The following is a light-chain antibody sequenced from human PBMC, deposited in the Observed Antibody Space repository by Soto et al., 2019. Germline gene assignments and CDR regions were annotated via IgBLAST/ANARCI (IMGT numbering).Light chain of an antibody. CDR3: QQYESYSPLT. CDR1: QSIRSC. Sequence: EIRMTQSPAILSASVGDRVTITCRASQSIRSCFAWYQQKPWKAPKLLIYDAYSLESGVPSRFSGRRSGTEFTLTIAGLQPEDFATYYCQQYESYSPLTFGGGTKV. CDR2: DAY. J-gene: IGKJ4*01. V-gene: IGKV1-5*01.